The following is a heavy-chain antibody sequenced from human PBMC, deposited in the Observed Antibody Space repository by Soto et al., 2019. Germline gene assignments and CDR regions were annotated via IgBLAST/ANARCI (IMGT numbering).Heavy chain of an antibody. CDR2: VKSKTHGGTT. J-gene: IGHJ4*01. D-gene: IGHD2-21*02. Sequence: GGSLRLSCAASGFTFSNAWINWVRQAPGKGLEWVGRVKSKTHGGTTDFAASVKGRFATSRDDSISMAFMRMNSLKIEDTAVSYRTTDSSFTATPVRLDYSGHGTLLTVSS. CDR3: TTDSSFTATPVRLDY. V-gene: IGHV3-15*07. CDR1: GFTFSNAW.